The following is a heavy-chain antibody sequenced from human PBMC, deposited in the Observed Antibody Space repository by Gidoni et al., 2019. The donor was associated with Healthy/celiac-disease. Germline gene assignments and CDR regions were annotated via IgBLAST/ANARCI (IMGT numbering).Heavy chain of an antibody. CDR1: GFTLSSYA. V-gene: IGHV3-23*01. Sequence: EVQRLESGGGLVQPGGSLRPTCAASGFTLSSYAMSWVRQAPGKGLEWVSAISGSGGSSYSADSVKGRFTISSDNSKNTLYLQMNSLKAEDTAVYYCAKDRLYSAAGTFDYWGQGTLVTVSS. J-gene: IGHJ4*02. CDR3: AKDRLYSAAGTFDY. CDR2: ISGSGGSS. D-gene: IGHD6-13*01.